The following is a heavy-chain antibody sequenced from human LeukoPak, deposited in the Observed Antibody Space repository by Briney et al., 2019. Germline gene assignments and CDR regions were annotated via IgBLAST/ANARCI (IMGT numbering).Heavy chain of an antibody. CDR3: AREGTICSSTSCYIPDWFDP. CDR2: IKQDGSEK. J-gene: IGHJ5*02. D-gene: IGHD2-2*02. V-gene: IGHV3-7*01. Sequence: QPGGSLILSCAASGFTFSSYWMSWVRQAPGKGLEWVANIKQDGSEKYYVDSVKGRFTISRDNAKNSLYLQMNSLRAEDTAVYYCAREGTICSSTSCYIPDWFDPWGQGTLVTVSS. CDR1: GFTFSSYW.